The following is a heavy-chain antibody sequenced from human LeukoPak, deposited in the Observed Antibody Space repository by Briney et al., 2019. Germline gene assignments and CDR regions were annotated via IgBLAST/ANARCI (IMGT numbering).Heavy chain of an antibody. J-gene: IGHJ4*02. CDR1: GFGFGDHG. V-gene: IGHV3-20*04. D-gene: IGHD2-2*01. CDR2: INWSGGST. CDR3: ARAPITSPFYFDH. Sequence: GGSLRLSCSASGFGFGDHGMSWVRQVPGKGLEWVSGINWSGGSTGYADPVRGRFTISRDNAKNSLYLQMDSLTAEDTALYYCARAPITSPFYFDHWGQGTLVTVS.